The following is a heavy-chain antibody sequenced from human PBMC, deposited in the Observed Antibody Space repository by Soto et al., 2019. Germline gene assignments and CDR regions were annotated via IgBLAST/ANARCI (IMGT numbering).Heavy chain of an antibody. CDR2: IYYSGST. Sequence: SETLSLTCTVSGGSISSGGYYWSWIRQHPGKGLEWIGYIYYSGSTYYNPSLKSRVTISVDTSKNQFSLKLSSVTAADTAVYYCARVQKGELRFPHMDVWGKGTTVTVSS. V-gene: IGHV4-31*03. D-gene: IGHD3-3*01. J-gene: IGHJ6*03. CDR3: ARVQKGELRFPHMDV. CDR1: GGSISSGGYY.